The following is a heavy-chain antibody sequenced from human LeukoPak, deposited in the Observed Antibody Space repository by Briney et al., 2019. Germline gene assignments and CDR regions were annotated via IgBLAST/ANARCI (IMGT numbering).Heavy chain of an antibody. Sequence: PSETLSLTCTVSGGSISSGGYYWSWIRQHPGKGLEWIGYIYYSGSTYYNPSLKSRVTISVDTSKNQFSLKLSSVTAADTAVYYCARHYSSSSHPDYWGQGTLVTVSS. D-gene: IGHD6-6*01. V-gene: IGHV4-31*03. CDR3: ARHYSSSSHPDY. CDR2: IYYSGST. CDR1: GGSISSGGYY. J-gene: IGHJ4*02.